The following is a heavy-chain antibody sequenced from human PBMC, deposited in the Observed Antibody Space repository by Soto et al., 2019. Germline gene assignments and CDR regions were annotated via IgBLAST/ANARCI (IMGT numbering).Heavy chain of an antibody. V-gene: IGHV5-51*01. D-gene: IGHD2-2*01. CDR1: GYSFTSYW. J-gene: IGHJ6*02. CDR3: ARVGDYCSSTSCYGGWVRYYYYGMDV. Sequence: GESLKISCKGSGYSFTSYWIGWVRQMPGKGLEWMGIIYPGDSDTRYSPSFQGQVTISADKSISTAYLQWSSLKASDTAMYYCARVGDYCSSTSCYGGWVRYYYYGMDVWGQGTTVTVSS. CDR2: IYPGDSDT.